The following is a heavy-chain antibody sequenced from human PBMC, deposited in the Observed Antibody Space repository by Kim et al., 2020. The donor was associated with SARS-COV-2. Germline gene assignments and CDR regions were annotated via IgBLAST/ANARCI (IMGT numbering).Heavy chain of an antibody. V-gene: IGHV3-72*01. J-gene: IGHJ4*02. Sequence: TEYAASVKGRVTISRDDSKNSLDLQMNSLKTEDTAVYYCTRLGSSWHFEYWGQGTLVTVSS. D-gene: IGHD6-13*01. CDR2: T. CDR3: TRLGSSWHFEY.